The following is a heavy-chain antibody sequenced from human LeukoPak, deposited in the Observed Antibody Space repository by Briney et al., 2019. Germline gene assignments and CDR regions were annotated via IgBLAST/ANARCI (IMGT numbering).Heavy chain of an antibody. V-gene: IGHV3-30*04. Sequence: GGSLRLSCTASGFTFSNYAIHWVRQAPGKGLEWVAVISYDGSDKYYADSVKGRFTISRDNAKNSLYLQMNSLRAEDTAVYYCARDRLYYYDSSVYRWFDPWGQGTLVTVSS. D-gene: IGHD3-22*01. CDR2: ISYDGSDK. CDR1: GFTFSNYA. CDR3: ARDRLYYYDSSVYRWFDP. J-gene: IGHJ5*02.